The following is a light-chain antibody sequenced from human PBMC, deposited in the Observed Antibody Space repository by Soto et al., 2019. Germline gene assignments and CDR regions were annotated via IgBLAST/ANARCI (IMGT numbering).Light chain of an antibody. Sequence: DIQMTQSPSSLSASVGDRVTITCRASPSISSYLNWYQQKPGKAPKLLIYAASSLQSGVPSRFSGSGSGTDVTLTSSSLQPEDFATYYCQQSYSTPYTFGQGTKLEIK. CDR3: QQSYSTPYT. J-gene: IGKJ2*01. CDR1: PSISSY. CDR2: AAS. V-gene: IGKV1-39*01.